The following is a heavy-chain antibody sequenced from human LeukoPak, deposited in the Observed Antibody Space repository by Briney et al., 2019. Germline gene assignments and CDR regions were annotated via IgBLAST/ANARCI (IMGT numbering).Heavy chain of an antibody. CDR3: ARGGGGDRGRAFDI. V-gene: IGHV1-46*01. Sequence: ASVKVSCKTSGYSFTSYFIHWVRQAPGQGLEWMGIINPNGGSTTYAQKFQGRLSMSRDTSTSTVYMELSSLRSEDTAVYYCARGGGGDRGRAFDIWGQETMVTVSS. D-gene: IGHD2-21*02. CDR1: GYSFTSYF. J-gene: IGHJ3*02. CDR2: INPNGGST.